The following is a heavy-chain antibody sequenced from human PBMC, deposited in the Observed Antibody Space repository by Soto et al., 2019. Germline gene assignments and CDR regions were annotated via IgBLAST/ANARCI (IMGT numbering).Heavy chain of an antibody. V-gene: IGHV1-18*01. D-gene: IGHD2-2*01. Sequence: ASVKVSCKASGYTFTSYGISWVRQSPGQGLEWMGWISPNSGNTNYAQKLQGWVTMTRDTSTSTAYMELSRLRSDDTAVYYCARDLEVIPAASPSAGFDPWGQGTLVTVSS. CDR1: GYTFTSYG. CDR3: ARDLEVIPAASPSAGFDP. CDR2: ISPNSGNT. J-gene: IGHJ5*02.